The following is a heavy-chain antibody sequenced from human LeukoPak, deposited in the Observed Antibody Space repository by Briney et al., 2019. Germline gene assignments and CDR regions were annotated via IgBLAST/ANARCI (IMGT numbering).Heavy chain of an antibody. D-gene: IGHD2-2*01. CDR2: IRSKAYGGTT. J-gene: IGHJ6*02. Sequence: GGSLRPSCTASGFTFGDYAMSWVRQAPGKGLEWVGFIRSKAYGGTTEYAASVKGRFTISRDDSKSIAYLQMNSLKTEDTAVYYCTRGAHCSSTSCYYYYGMDVWGQGTTVTVSS. CDR1: GFTFGDYA. CDR3: TRGAHCSSTSCYYYYGMDV. V-gene: IGHV3-49*04.